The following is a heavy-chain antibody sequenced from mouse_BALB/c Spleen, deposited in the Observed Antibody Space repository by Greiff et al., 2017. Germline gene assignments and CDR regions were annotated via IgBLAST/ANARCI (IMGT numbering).Heavy chain of an antibody. D-gene: IGHD2-4*01. V-gene: IGHV1-80*01. Sequence: VNVVESGAELVRPGSSVKISCKASGYAFSSYWMNWVKQRPGQGLEWIGQIYPGDGDTNYNGKFKGKATLTADKSSSTAYMQLSSLTSEDSAVYFCARYDYDSPYWGQGTLVTVSA. J-gene: IGHJ3*01. CDR1: GYAFSSYW. CDR2: IYPGDGDT. CDR3: ARYDYDSPY.